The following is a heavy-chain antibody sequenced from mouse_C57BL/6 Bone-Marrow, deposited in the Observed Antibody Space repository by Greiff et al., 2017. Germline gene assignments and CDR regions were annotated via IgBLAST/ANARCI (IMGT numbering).Heavy chain of an antibody. J-gene: IGHJ1*03. V-gene: IGHV1-18*01. CDR1: GYTFTDYN. D-gene: IGHD1-1*01. Sequence: EVQRVESGPELVKPGASVKIPCKASGYTFTDYNMDWVKQSHGKSLEWIGDINPNNGGTIYNQKFKGKATLTVDKSSSTAYMELRSLTSEDTAVYYGAREGFITTAFDVWGTGTTVTVSS. CDR2: INPNNGGT. CDR3: AREGFITTAFDV.